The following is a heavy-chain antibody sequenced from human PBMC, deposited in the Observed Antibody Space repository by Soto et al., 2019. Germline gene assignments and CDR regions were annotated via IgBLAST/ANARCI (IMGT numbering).Heavy chain of an antibody. CDR3: ARGVVSTGYFDY. D-gene: IGHD5-12*01. Sequence: EVQLAESGGGLVQPGGSLRLSCAASGFTFSDHYMDWVRQAPGKGLEWVGRSRDKVHSHTTEYAASVKGRFTIPRGDSENSLYLQMNSLTPEDTAVYYRARGVVSTGYFDYWGQGTLVTVSS. CDR1: GFTFSDHY. V-gene: IGHV3-72*01. CDR2: SRDKVHSHTT. J-gene: IGHJ4*02.